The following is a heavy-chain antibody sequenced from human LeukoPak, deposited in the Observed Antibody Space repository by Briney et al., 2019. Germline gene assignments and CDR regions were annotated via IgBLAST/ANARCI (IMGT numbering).Heavy chain of an antibody. CDR3: ARNVVPAAMPLTSPFDY. V-gene: IGHV1-2*02. CDR2: INPNSGGT. D-gene: IGHD2-2*01. Sequence: ASVKVSCKASGYTFTGYYMHWVRQAPGQGLEWMGWINPNSGGTNYAQKFQGRVTMTRDTSIGTAYMELSRLRSDDTAVYYCARNVVPAAMPLTSPFDYWGQGTLVTVSS. CDR1: GYTFTGYY. J-gene: IGHJ4*02.